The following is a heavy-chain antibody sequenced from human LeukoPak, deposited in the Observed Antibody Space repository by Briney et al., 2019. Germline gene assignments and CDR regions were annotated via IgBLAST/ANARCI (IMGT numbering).Heavy chain of an antibody. CDR2: ISAYNGNT. CDR1: GYSFTSYG. V-gene: IGHV1-18*01. CDR3: AREGGGTPYYFDS. Sequence: ASVKVSCKASGYSFTSYGLSWVRQAPGQGLEWMGWISAYNGNTNYVQKLQGRVTMTTDTSTSTAYMELGSLRSDDTAVYYCAREGGGTPYYFDSWGQGTLVTVSS. D-gene: IGHD1-14*01. J-gene: IGHJ4*02.